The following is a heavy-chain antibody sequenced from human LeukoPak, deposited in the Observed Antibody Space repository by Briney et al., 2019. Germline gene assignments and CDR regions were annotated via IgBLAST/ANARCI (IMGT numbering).Heavy chain of an antibody. CDR3: ARLSQLYYDSSGYYGFHFDY. J-gene: IGHJ4*02. CDR1: GYSFTSYW. Sequence: GESLKISCKGSGYSFTSYWIGWVRQMPGKGLEWMGIIYPGDSDTRYSPSFQGQVTISADKSISTAYLQWSSLKASDTAMYYCARLSQLYYDSSGYYGFHFDYWGQGTLVTVSS. CDR2: IYPGDSDT. D-gene: IGHD3-22*01. V-gene: IGHV5-51*01.